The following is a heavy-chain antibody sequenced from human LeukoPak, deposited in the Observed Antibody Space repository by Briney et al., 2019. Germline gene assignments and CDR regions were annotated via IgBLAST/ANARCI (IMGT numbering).Heavy chain of an antibody. CDR2: ISYDGSKK. D-gene: IGHD2-2*01. Sequence: GGSLRLSCAASGFTFSNYGMHWVRQAPGKGLEWVAIISYDGSKKYYVNSVKGRFTISKDNSKNVLYLQMDSLRAEDTALYYCARPPPSCSSTSCYQQYWGQGTLVTVSS. V-gene: IGHV3-30*03. J-gene: IGHJ4*02. CDR1: GFTFSNYG. CDR3: ARPPPSCSSTSCYQQY.